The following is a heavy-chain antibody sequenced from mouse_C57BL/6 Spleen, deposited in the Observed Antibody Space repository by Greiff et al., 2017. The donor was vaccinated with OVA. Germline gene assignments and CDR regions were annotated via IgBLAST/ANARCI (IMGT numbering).Heavy chain of an antibody. D-gene: IGHD1-1*01. CDR3: ARSPNYYGSSYAMDY. V-gene: IGHV1-64*01. CDR1: GYTFTSYW. CDR2: IHPNSGST. J-gene: IGHJ4*01. Sequence: VQLQQSGAELVKPGASVKLSCKASGYTFTSYWMHWVKQRPGQGLEWIGMIHPNSGSTNYNEKFKSKATLTVDKSSSTAYMQLSSLTSEDSAVYYCARSPNYYGSSYAMDYWGQGTSVTVSS.